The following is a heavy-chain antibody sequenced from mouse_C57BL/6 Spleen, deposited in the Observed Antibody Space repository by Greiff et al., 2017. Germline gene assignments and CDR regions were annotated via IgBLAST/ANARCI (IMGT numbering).Heavy chain of an antibody. Sequence: VQLQQSGAELAKPGASVKLSCKASGYTFTSYWMHWVKQRPGQGLEWIGYINPRSGYTKYNQKFKDKATLTADKSSSTAYMQLSSLTYEDSAVYYGARNGPHYYGSRGDAMDYWGQGTSVTVSS. CDR1: GYTFTSYW. J-gene: IGHJ4*01. CDR2: INPRSGYT. CDR3: ARNGPHYYGSRGDAMDY. D-gene: IGHD1-1*01. V-gene: IGHV1-7*01.